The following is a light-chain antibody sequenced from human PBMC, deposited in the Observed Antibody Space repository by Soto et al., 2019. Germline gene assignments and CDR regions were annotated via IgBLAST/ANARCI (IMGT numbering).Light chain of an antibody. CDR2: VNSDGSQ. CDR1: SGHSSYA. Sequence: QPVLTQSPSASASLGASVKLTCTLSSGHSSYAIAWHQQQPEKGPRYLMKVNSDGSQSKGDGIPDRFSGSSSGAERYLTISSLQSEDEADYYCQTWGTGPWVFGGGTKLTVL. J-gene: IGLJ3*02. CDR3: QTWGTGPWV. V-gene: IGLV4-69*01.